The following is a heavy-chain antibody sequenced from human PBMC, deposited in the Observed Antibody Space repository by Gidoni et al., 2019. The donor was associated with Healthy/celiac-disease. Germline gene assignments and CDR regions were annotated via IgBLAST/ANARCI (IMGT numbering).Heavy chain of an antibody. V-gene: IGHV4-34*01. Sequence: QVQLQQWGAGLLKPSETLSLTCAVYGGSFSGYYWSWIRQPPGKGLEWIGEINHSGSTNYNLSLKSRVTISVDTSKNQFSLKLSSVTAADTAVYYCARDHLGATRNDWYFDLWGRGTLVTVSS. CDR2: INHSGST. CDR1: GGSFSGYY. CDR3: ARDHLGATRNDWYFDL. J-gene: IGHJ2*01. D-gene: IGHD1-26*01.